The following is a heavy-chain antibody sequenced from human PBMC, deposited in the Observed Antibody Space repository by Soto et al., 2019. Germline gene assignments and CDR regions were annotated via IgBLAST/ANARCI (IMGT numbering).Heavy chain of an antibody. CDR2: INAGNGNT. CDR1: GYTFTSYA. D-gene: IGHD3-3*01. Sequence: ASVKVSCKASGYTFTSYAMHWVRQAPGQRLEWMGWINAGNGNTKYSQKFQGRVTITRDTSANTAYMELSSLRSEDTAVYYCARLDFWSGYFSSWFDPWGPATLLTVSS. V-gene: IGHV1-3*01. J-gene: IGHJ5*02. CDR3: ARLDFWSGYFSSWFDP.